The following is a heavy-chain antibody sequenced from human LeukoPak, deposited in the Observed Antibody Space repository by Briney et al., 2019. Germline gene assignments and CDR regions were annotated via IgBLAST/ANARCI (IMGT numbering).Heavy chain of an antibody. D-gene: IGHD6-13*01. CDR2: IYSGGST. J-gene: IGHJ4*02. V-gene: IGHV3-66*01. Sequence: GGSLRLSCAASGFTVNTKYMSWVRQAPGKGLEWVSVIYSGGSTYYADSVKGRFTISRDNSKNTLYLQMNSLRAEDTAVYYCAKDLAIREPAADYWGQGTLVTVSS. CDR3: AKDLAIREPAADY. CDR1: GFTVNTKY.